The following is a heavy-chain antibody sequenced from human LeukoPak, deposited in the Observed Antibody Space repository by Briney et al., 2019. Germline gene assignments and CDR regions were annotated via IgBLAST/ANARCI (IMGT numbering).Heavy chain of an antibody. CDR2: IYYSGST. J-gene: IGHJ3*02. V-gene: IGHV4-39*01. Sequence: PSETLSLTCTVSGGSISSSSYYWGWIRQPPGKGLEWIGSIYYSGSTYYNPSLKSRVTISVDTSKNQFSLKLSSVTAAATAVYYCARQIHSSSSVDDAFDIWGQGTMVTVSS. CDR3: ARQIHSSSSVDDAFDI. CDR1: GGSISSSSYY. D-gene: IGHD6-6*01.